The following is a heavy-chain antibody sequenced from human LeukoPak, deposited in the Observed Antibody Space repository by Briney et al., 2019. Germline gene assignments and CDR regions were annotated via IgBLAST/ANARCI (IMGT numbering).Heavy chain of an antibody. CDR1: GGSISSYY. Sequence: SETLSLTCTVSGGSISSYYWSWIRQPPGKEPEWVGYIYHSGSTNYNPSLKSRLTISLDTPKNQFSLKLTSVTAADTAIYYCARVGGMTTVNNAAFDVWGQGTMVTVSS. CDR2: IYHSGST. J-gene: IGHJ3*01. CDR3: ARVGGMTTVNNAAFDV. V-gene: IGHV4-59*01. D-gene: IGHD4-4*01.